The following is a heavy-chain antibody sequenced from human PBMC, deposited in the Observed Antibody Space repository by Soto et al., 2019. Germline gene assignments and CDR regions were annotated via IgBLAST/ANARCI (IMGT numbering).Heavy chain of an antibody. Sequence: SETLSLTCTVSGGSFTACSWTWIRQPPGKGLEWLAYICVSGSPNYNPSRKSRLTISLDTSKNQFSLTVTSATGADAAVYYCVRGLGGLFDCWGQGIRVTVSS. CDR3: VRGLGGLFDC. J-gene: IGHJ4*02. CDR2: ICVSGSP. V-gene: IGHV4-59*01. D-gene: IGHD3-16*01. CDR1: GGSFTACS.